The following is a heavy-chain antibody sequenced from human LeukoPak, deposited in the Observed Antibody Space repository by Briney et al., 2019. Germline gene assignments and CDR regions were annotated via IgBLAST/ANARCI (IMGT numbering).Heavy chain of an antibody. CDR3: AREPSSGWFSFDY. CDR1: GGSISSYY. Sequence: PSETLSLTCTVSGGSISSYYWSWIRQPPGKGLEWIGYIYYSGSTNYNPSLKSRVTISIDTSKNQFSLKLNSVTAADTAVYFCAREPSSGWFSFDYWGQGTLVTVSS. CDR2: IYYSGST. J-gene: IGHJ4*02. V-gene: IGHV4-59*12. D-gene: IGHD6-19*01.